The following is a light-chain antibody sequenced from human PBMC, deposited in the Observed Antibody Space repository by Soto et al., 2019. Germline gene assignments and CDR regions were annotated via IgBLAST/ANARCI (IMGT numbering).Light chain of an antibody. CDR2: GTS. V-gene: IGKV1-39*01. CDR1: QSISNS. J-gene: IGKJ1*01. Sequence: DIQLTQSPSSLSASVGDRVTITFRASQSISNSLNLYQQKPGKAPNLLIYGTSSLQNGVPSRFGGSGSGTDFTLIISSLQREDFATYYCQQSYSSSWTFGQGTKVDI. CDR3: QQSYSSSWT.